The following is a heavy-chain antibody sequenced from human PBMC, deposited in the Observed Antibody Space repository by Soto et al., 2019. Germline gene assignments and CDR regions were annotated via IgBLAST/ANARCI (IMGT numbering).Heavy chain of an antibody. J-gene: IGHJ4*02. CDR1: GYSFTSYW. D-gene: IGHD2-15*01. CDR3: VVVAATPRPPYGDYESDY. CDR2: IYPGDSDT. V-gene: IGHV5-51*01. Sequence: GESLKISCKGSGYSFTSYWIGWVRQMPGKGLEWMGIIYPGDSDTRYSPSFQGQVTISADKSISTAYLQWSSLKASDTAMYYCVVVAATPRPPYGDYESDYWGQGTLVTVSS.